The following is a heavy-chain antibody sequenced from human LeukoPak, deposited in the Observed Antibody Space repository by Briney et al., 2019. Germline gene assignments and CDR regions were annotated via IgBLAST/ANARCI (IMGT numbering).Heavy chain of an antibody. J-gene: IGHJ6*03. CDR3: ATRPGVRGVIRAMDV. V-gene: IGHV4-39*01. CDR2: IYYSGST. D-gene: IGHD3-10*01. Sequence: PSETLSLTCTVSGGSISSSSYYWGWIRQPPGKGLEWIGSIYYSGSTYYNPSLKSRVTISVDTSKNQFSLKLSSVTAADTAVYYCATRPGVRGVIRAMDVWGKGTTVTISS. CDR1: GGSISSSSYY.